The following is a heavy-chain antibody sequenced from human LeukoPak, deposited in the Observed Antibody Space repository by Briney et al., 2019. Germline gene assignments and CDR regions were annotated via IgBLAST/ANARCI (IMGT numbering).Heavy chain of an antibody. CDR2: IYYSGST. D-gene: IGHD4-17*01. Sequence: PSETLSLTCTVSGGSISSSSYYWGWIRQPPGKGLEWIGSIYYSGSTYYNPSLKSRVTISVDTSKNQFSLKLSSVTAADTAVYYCARVTVDYGMDVWGQGTTVTVSS. CDR1: GGSISSSSYY. V-gene: IGHV4-39*07. CDR3: ARVTVDYGMDV. J-gene: IGHJ6*02.